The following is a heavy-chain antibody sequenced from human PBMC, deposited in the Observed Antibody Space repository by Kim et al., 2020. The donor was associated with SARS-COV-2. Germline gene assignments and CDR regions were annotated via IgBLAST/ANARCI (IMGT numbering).Heavy chain of an antibody. J-gene: IGHJ6*02. Sequence: GGSLRLSCAASGFTFSSYSMNWVRQAPGKGLEWVSSISSSSSYIYYADSVKGRFTISRDNAKNSLYLQMNSLRAEDTAVYYCARDITIFGVPMARSMDVWGQGTTVTVSS. D-gene: IGHD3-3*01. CDR3: ARDITIFGVPMARSMDV. CDR1: GFTFSSYS. V-gene: IGHV3-21*01. CDR2: ISSSSSYI.